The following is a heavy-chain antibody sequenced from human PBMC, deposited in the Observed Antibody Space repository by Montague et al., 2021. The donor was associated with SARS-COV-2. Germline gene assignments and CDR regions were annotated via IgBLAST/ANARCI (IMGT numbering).Heavy chain of an antibody. V-gene: IGHV4-39*02. CDR1: GESIDRDTYY. CDR3: ARPGSVSGWFYFDD. J-gene: IGHJ4*02. D-gene: IGHD6-19*01. CDR2: LSSSGST. Sequence: SETLSLTCIVSGESIDRDTYYWGWIRQSPGKGLEWIGSLSSSGSTYYNPSLRSRVTISMDTAKNHFSLKVNSVTATDTAVYFCARPGSVSGWFYFDDGGQGTLVSVPS.